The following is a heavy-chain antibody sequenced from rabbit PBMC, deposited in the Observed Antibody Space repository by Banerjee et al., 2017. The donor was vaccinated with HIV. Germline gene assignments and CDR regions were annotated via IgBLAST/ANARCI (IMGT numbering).Heavy chain of an antibody. V-gene: IGHV1S45*01. D-gene: IGHD1-1*01. Sequence: QEQLVEPGGGLVMPGASLTLTCKASGFSFSNKAVICWVRQAPGKGLEWIACINVFTGKSVYASWAKGRFTMSRTASTTVTLQMTSLTAADTATYFCARDLVSVIGWNFNLWGPGTLVTVS. CDR1: GFSFSNKAV. J-gene: IGHJ4*01. CDR3: ARDLVSVIGWNFNL. CDR2: INVFTGKS.